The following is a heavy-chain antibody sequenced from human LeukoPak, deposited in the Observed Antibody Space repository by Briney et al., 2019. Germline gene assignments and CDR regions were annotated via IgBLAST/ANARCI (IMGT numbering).Heavy chain of an antibody. CDR1: GFTVSSNY. CDR3: ARPTNPIQLWLLGIDY. V-gene: IGHV3-66*04. Sequence: GGSLRLSCAASGFTVSSNYMSWVRQAPGKGLEWVSVIYSGGSTYYADSVKGRFTISRDNSKNTLYLQMNSLRAEDTAVYYCARPTNPIQLWLLGIDYWGQGTLVTVSS. J-gene: IGHJ4*02. D-gene: IGHD5-18*01. CDR2: IYSGGST.